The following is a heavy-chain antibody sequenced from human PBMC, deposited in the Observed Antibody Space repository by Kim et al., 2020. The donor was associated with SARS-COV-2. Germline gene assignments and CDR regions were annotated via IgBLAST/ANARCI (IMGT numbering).Heavy chain of an antibody. Sequence: SVKGRFTISRDDSKNSLYLQMNSLKTEDTAVYYCASLIAPNNWNPDAFDIWGQGTMVTVSS. D-gene: IGHD1-20*01. CDR3: ASLIAPNNWNPDAFDI. V-gene: IGHV3-72*01. J-gene: IGHJ3*02.